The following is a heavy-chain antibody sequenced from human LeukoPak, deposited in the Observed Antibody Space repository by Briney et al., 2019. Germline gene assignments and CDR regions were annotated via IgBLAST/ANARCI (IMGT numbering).Heavy chain of an antibody. V-gene: IGHV4-4*07. CDR3: ARDRLSGYGAFDI. D-gene: IGHD5-12*01. Sequence: SETLSLTCAVSGGSITSHIWSWMRQPAGKGLEWIGRLHTSGSTIYNPSLKSRLTISVDTSENHFSLKLTSVTAADTAIYYCARDRLSGYGAFDIWGQGTIATVSS. CDR1: GGSITSHI. J-gene: IGHJ3*02. CDR2: LHTSGST.